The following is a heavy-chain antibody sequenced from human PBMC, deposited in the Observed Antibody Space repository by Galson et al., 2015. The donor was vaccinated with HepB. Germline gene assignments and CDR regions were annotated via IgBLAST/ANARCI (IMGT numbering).Heavy chain of an antibody. J-gene: IGHJ5*02. CDR3: ASSIVGAQTENWFDP. CDR1: GGSISSYY. Sequence: SETLSLTCTVSGGSISSYYWSWIRQPPGKGLEWIGYIYYSGSTNYNPSLKSRVTISVDTSKNQFSLKLSSVTAADTAVYYCASSIVGAQTENWFDPWGQGTLVTVSS. D-gene: IGHD1-26*01. V-gene: IGHV4-59*08. CDR2: IYYSGST.